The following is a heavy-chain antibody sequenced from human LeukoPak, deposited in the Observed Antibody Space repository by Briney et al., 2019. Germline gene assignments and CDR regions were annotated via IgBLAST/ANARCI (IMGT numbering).Heavy chain of an antibody. CDR2: ISAYNGNT. CDR3: ARDLFSNYDSRDLVSGSGVNH. CDR1: GYTFTSSG. Sequence: ASVKVSYKASGYTFTSSGISWVRQAPGQGLEWMGWISAYNGNTNYAQKLQGRVTMTTDTSTSTAYMELRSLRSDDTAVYYCARDLFSNYDSRDLVSGSGVNHWGQGTLVTVSS. D-gene: IGHD4-11*01. V-gene: IGHV1-18*01. J-gene: IGHJ4*02.